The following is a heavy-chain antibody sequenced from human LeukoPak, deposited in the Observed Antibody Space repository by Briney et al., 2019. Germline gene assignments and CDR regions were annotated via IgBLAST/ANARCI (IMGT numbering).Heavy chain of an antibody. J-gene: IGHJ4*02. Sequence: GGSLRLSCAASGFTVSSNYMTWVRQAPGKGLEWVSIIYSGGTSYYADSVKGGFTISRDNSKNTVYLQMNTLRAEDTAVYYWARGRDWVEYWGQGTLATVSS. CDR3: ARGRDWVEY. D-gene: IGHD3/OR15-3a*01. CDR2: IYSGGTS. CDR1: GFTVSSNY. V-gene: IGHV3-53*05.